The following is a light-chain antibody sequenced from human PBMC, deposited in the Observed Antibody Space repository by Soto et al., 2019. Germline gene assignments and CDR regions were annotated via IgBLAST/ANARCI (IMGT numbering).Light chain of an antibody. Sequence: EVVMTQSPASLSASAGERVTLSCRANQNIRSSLAWYQQRPGQAPRLLIYAASTRATGIPDRFSGSGSGTDFTLSINRLEPEDFAVYYCQQYGSSLTFGGGTKVDI. CDR3: QQYGSSLT. CDR1: QNIRSS. J-gene: IGKJ4*01. CDR2: AAS. V-gene: IGKV3-20*01.